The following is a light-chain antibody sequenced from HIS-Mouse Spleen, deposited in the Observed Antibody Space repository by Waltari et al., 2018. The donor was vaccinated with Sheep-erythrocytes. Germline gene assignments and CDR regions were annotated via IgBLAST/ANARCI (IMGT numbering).Light chain of an antibody. J-gene: IGLJ1*01. V-gene: IGLV2-11*01. Sequence: QSALTQPRSVSGSPGQSVTISCTGTSSDVGGYNYVSWYQQHTGKAPKLMIYDGSKRPSGVPDRCSGSKSGNTASLTISGLQAEDEADYYCCSYAGSYNHVFATGTKVTVL. CDR2: DGS. CDR3: CSYAGSYNHV. CDR1: SSDVGGYNY.